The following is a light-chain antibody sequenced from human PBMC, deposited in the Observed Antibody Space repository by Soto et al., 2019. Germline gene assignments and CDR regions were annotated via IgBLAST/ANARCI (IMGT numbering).Light chain of an antibody. CDR3: QQYQTSPWT. CDR2: KAS. J-gene: IGKJ1*01. CDR1: QSVNSW. V-gene: IGKV1-5*03. Sequence: DIQMTQSPSTLSASVGDRITITCRASQSVNSWLAWYQQKPGKAPKLLIYKASGLEYMVSSRFSGSGSGTEFTLTISSLQPDDFATYYCQQYQTSPWTFGQGTKVEIK.